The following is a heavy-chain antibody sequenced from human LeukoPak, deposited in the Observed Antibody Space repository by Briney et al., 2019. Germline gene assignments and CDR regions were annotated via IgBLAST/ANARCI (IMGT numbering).Heavy chain of an antibody. CDR1: GGSFSGYY. Sequence: SETLSLTCAVYGGSFSGYYWSWIRQPPGKGLEWIGEINHSGSTNYNPSLKSRVTISVDTSKNQFSLKLSSVTAADTAVYYCARGGYYDSSGPAYYFGYWGQGTLVTASS. V-gene: IGHV4-34*01. CDR3: ARGGYYDSSGPAYYFGY. CDR2: INHSGST. J-gene: IGHJ4*02. D-gene: IGHD3-22*01.